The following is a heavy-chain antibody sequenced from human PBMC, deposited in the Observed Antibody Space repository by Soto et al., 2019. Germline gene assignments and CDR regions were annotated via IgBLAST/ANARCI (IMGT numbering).Heavy chain of an antibody. CDR1: GFTFSSYA. J-gene: IGHJ5*02. V-gene: IGHV3-23*01. Sequence: PGGSLRLSCAASGFTFSSYAMSWVRQAPGKGLEWVSAISGSGGSTYYADSVKGRFTISRDNSKNTLYLQMNSLRAEDTAVYYCAKVVPKTGYYYDSSGYYYEAWGQGTLVTVSS. CDR3: AKVVPKTGYYYDSSGYYYEA. CDR2: ISGSGGST. D-gene: IGHD3-22*01.